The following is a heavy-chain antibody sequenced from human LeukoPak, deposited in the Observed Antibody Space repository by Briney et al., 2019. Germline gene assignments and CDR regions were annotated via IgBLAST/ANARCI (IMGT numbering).Heavy chain of an antibody. J-gene: IGHJ4*02. CDR3: ARKFGY. CDR2: IHSSGNTI. Sequence: GGSLRLSCAVSGFTFSSYSMNWVRQAPGKGLEWVSYIHSSGNTIYYADSVKGRFTISRDNANNSLYLQMNSLRAEDTAVYYCARKFGYWGQGTPVTVSS. CDR1: GFTFSSYS. V-gene: IGHV3-48*01.